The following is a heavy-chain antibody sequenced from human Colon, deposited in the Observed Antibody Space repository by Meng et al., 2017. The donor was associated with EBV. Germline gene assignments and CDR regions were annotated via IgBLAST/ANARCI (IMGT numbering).Heavy chain of an antibody. CDR1: VGSMSSCNYY. D-gene: IGHD2-21*01. V-gene: IGHV4-30-4*01. CDR3: ASFDHIPRRNYFDY. Sequence: QLRLHDADPRLVRPSQTLVHTCTVSVGSMSSCNYYWSWTRQPPGKGLEWIGYIHHSGSAYYNPSLKSRVSISVDTSKSQFSLNLNSMTAADTAVYYCASFDHIPRRNYFDYWGQGTLVTVSS. J-gene: IGHJ4*02. CDR2: IHHSGSA.